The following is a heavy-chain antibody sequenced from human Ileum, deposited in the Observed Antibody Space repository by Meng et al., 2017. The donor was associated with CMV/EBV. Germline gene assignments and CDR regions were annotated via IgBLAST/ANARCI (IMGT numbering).Heavy chain of an antibody. CDR2: IYHGGST. CDR1: GDSITSFY. CDR3: ARGPGGFGDFNFDY. V-gene: IGHV4-4*07. J-gene: IGHJ4*02. Sequence: QGRLQESGPGLLKPSETLSLTCTVSGDSITSFYWSWIRQPAGKALEWIGRIYHGGSTNYNPSLKSRVTLSVDTSKNQFSMRLTSVTAADTAVYYCARGPGGFGDFNFDYWGQGTLVTVSS. D-gene: IGHD3-16*01.